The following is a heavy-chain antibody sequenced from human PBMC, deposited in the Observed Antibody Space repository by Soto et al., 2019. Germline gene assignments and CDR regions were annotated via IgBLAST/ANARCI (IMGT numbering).Heavy chain of an antibody. D-gene: IGHD4-17*01. CDR2: LTPSGGET. Sequence: SLRLSCVASGFTFSTYAMSWVRQAPGKGLEWVSALTPSGGETYYADSVKGRFTISRDNSMNALYLQMNSLRIEDTAVYYCAHPRGYGVFDAYDIWGQGTMVTV. CDR1: GFTFSTYA. V-gene: IGHV3-23*01. J-gene: IGHJ3*02. CDR3: AHPRGYGVFDAYDI.